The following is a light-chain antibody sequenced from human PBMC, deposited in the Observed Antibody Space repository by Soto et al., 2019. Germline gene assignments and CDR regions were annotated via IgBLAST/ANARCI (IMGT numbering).Light chain of an antibody. V-gene: IGLV1-40*01. CDR2: GDN. CDR3: QCYDSSLTTFV. J-gene: IGLJ1*01. CDR1: SSNIGAEYD. Sequence: QSVLTQPPSVSGAPGQRVAISGTGSSSNIGAEYDVHWYQQLPGTAPKRLIYGDNNRPSGVPDRFSGSKSGTSASLAITGLQPEDEADYYCQCYDSSLTTFVFGTGTKVTVL.